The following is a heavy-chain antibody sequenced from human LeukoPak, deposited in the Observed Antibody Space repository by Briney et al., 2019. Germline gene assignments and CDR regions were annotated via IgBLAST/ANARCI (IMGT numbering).Heavy chain of an antibody. V-gene: IGHV4-59*01. CDR2: IYYSGST. CDR3: ARDRGFWSGYYTNMDV. D-gene: IGHD3-3*01. Sequence: KPSETLSLTCTVSGGSISSYYWSWIRQPPGKGLEWIGYIYYSGSTNYNPSLKSRVTISVDTSKNQFSLKLSSVTAADTAVYYCARDRGFWSGYYTNMDVWGKGTTVTVSS. J-gene: IGHJ6*03. CDR1: GGSISSYY.